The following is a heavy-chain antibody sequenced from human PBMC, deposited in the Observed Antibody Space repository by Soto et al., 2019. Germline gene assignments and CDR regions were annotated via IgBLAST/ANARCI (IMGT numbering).Heavy chain of an antibody. V-gene: IGHV4-34*01. CDR1: GGSFSGYI. CDR3: ARHRAYYYDSSGYRPDYYGMDV. J-gene: IGHJ6*02. Sequence: PSETLSLTCDVYGGSFSGYIWTWIRQTPGKGLQWIGQINHSGSANYNPSLKSRVTISVHTSNSQFSLELSSVTAADTAVYYCARHRAYYYDSSGYRPDYYGMDVWGQGTTVTVS. D-gene: IGHD3-22*01. CDR2: INHSGSA.